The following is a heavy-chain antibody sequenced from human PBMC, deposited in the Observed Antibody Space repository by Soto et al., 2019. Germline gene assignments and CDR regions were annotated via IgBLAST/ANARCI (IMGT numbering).Heavy chain of an antibody. V-gene: IGHV4-31*03. CDR3: ARHGYNWNDEYYFDY. Sequence: QVQLQESGPGLVKPSQTLSLTCTVSGGSISSGGYYWSWIRRHPGKGLEWIGYIYYSGSTYYNPSLKSRVTISVDTSKNQFSLKLSSVTAADTAVYYCARHGYNWNDEYYFDYWGQGTLVTVSS. CDR2: IYYSGST. D-gene: IGHD1-1*01. J-gene: IGHJ4*02. CDR1: GGSISSGGYY.